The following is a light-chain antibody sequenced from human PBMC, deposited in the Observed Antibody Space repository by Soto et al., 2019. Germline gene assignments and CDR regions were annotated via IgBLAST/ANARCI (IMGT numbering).Light chain of an antibody. CDR2: DAS. J-gene: IGKJ2*01. Sequence: EIVLTQSPATLSLSPGERATLSCRASQSVSSDLAWYQQKPGQAPRLLIYDASNMATDIPARVSGSGSGTDFTLTISSLVPEDSAVYYCQQRSNFLYTFGQGTKLEI. CDR1: QSVSSD. V-gene: IGKV3-11*01. CDR3: QQRSNFLYT.